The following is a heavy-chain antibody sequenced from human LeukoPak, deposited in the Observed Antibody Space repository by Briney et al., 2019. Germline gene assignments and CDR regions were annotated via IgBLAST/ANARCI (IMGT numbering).Heavy chain of an antibody. Sequence: GGSLRLSCAASGFTFSSYSMNWVRQAPGKGLEWVSSISSSSSYIYYADSVRGRFTVSRDNSKNTLYLQMDSLKTEDTAVYYCAKVPHSWGLFDSWGQGTLVTVSS. CDR2: ISSSSSYI. V-gene: IGHV3-21*01. D-gene: IGHD3-16*01. CDR3: AKVPHSWGLFDS. J-gene: IGHJ4*02. CDR1: GFTFSSYS.